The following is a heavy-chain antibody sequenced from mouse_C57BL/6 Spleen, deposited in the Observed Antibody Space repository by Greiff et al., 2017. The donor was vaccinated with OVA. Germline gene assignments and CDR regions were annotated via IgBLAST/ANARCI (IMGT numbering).Heavy chain of an antibody. V-gene: IGHV1-69*01. CDR2: IDPSDSYT. D-gene: IGHD2-5*01. CDR3: ARGNYSNTWFAY. Sequence: QVHVKQPGAELVMPGASVKLSCKASGYTFTSYWMHWVKQRPGQGLEWIGEIDPSDSYTNYNQKFKGKSTLTVDKSSSTAYMQLSSLTSEDSAVYYCARGNYSNTWFAYWGQGTLVTVSA. CDR1: GYTFTSYW. J-gene: IGHJ3*01.